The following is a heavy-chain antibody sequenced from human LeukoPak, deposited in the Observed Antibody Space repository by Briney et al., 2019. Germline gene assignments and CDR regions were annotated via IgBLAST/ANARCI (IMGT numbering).Heavy chain of an antibody. CDR3: ARVEWFGELSPFDI. D-gene: IGHD3-10*01. CDR2: ITHSGST. Sequence: PSDTLSLTCAVYGESFSGHYWSWIRQPPGKGLEWIGEITHSGSTNYNPSLKSRVSISVDTSKNQFSLKLSSVTAADTAVYYCARVEWFGELSPFDIWGQGTMVTVSS. CDR1: GESFSGHY. V-gene: IGHV4-34*01. J-gene: IGHJ3*02.